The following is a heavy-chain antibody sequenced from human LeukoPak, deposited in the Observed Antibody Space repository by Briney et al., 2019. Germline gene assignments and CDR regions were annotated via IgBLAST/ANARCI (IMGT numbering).Heavy chain of an antibody. CDR2: ISHIGGA. V-gene: IGHV4-38-2*02. Sequence: PSETLSLTCDVSGYSISSGYLWGWIRQPPGKGLEWMGSISHIGGAYYNPSLKRRVTISVDTSSNQSSLKLSSVTAGDTAVYYCVREGSGSYFSWFDPWGQGTLVTVSS. D-gene: IGHD3-10*01. J-gene: IGHJ5*02. CDR3: VREGSGSYFSWFDP. CDR1: GYSISSGYL.